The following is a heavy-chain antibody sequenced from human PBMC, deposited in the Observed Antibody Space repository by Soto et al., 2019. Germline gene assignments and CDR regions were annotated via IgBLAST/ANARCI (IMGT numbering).Heavy chain of an antibody. V-gene: IGHV3-49*04. CDR2: IRNTPYGGTT. CDR3: SRGSFGYYGP. D-gene: IGHD2-2*03. CDR1: GFTFSSYA. Sequence: GGSLRLSCAAYGFTFSSYAMSWVRQAPGKGLEWVGFIRNTPYGGTTDYAASVRGRFTISRDDSESIAYLQMNSLKTEDSGVYYCSRGSFGYYGPWGPGTLVTVYS. J-gene: IGHJ5*02.